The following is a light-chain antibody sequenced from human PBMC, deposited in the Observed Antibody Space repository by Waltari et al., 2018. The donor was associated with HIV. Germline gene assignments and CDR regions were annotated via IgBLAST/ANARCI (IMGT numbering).Light chain of an antibody. V-gene: IGLV2-8*01. CDR1: SSDVGGYNS. J-gene: IGLJ1*01. CDR3: SSFSDNNRIV. CDR2: AVN. Sequence: QSALTQPPSASGSPGQSVAIPCTGPSSDVGGYNSVSWHQQHPGKAPKLLIYAVNKRPSGVPDRFSGSKSGNTASLTVSGLQVDDEADYYCSSFSDNNRIVFGTGTRVTVL.